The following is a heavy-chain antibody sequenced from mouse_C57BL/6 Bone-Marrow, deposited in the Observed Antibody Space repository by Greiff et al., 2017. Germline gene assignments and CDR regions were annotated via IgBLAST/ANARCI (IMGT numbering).Heavy chain of an antibody. CDR2: INPDSSTI. CDR3: ARPIYYDYTWYFDV. CDR1: AVDFSRYW. D-gene: IGHD2-4*01. J-gene: IGHJ1*03. Sequence: PAAAVDFSRYWMSWVRRAPGKGLEWIGEINPDSSTINYAPSLKDKFIISRDNAKNTLYLQMSKVRSEDTALYYCARPIYYDYTWYFDVWGTGTTVTVSS. V-gene: IGHV4-1*01.